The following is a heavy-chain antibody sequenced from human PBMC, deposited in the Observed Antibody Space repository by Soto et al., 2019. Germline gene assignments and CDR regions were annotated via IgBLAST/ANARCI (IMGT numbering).Heavy chain of an antibody. CDR3: AKDRYDEDNGRNYYYYYMDV. D-gene: IGHD5-12*01. CDR2: ISGSGGST. J-gene: IGHJ6*03. V-gene: IGHV3-23*01. Sequence: PGGSLRLSCAASGFTFSSYAMSWVRQAPGKGLEWVSAISGSGGSTYYADSVKGRFTISRDNSKNTLYLQMNSLRAEDTAVYYFAKDRYDEDNGRNYYYYYMDVWGKGTTVTVSS. CDR1: GFTFSSYA.